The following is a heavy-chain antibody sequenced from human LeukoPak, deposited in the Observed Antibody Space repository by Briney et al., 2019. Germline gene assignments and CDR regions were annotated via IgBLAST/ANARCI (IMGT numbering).Heavy chain of an antibody. CDR2: IYYSGST. J-gene: IGHJ6*02. CDR1: GGSISSYY. CDR3: ARVPGVAVAGNYYYYGMDV. D-gene: IGHD6-19*01. Sequence: SETLSLTCTVSGGSISSYYWSWIRQPPGKGLEWIGYIYYSGSTNYNSSLKSRVTISVDTSKNQLSLKLSSVTAADTAVYYCARVPGVAVAGNYYYYGMDVWGQGTTVTVSS. V-gene: IGHV4-59*01.